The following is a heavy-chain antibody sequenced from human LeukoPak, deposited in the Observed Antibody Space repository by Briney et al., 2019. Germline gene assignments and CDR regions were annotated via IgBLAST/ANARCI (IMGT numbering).Heavy chain of an antibody. Sequence: PGGSLRLSCAASGFTFSSYAMHWVRQAPGKGLEWVAVISYDGSNKYYADSVKGRFTISRDNSKNTLYLQMNSLRAEDTAVYYCARDRWAYGSGSYYDYWGQGTLVTVSS. CDR3: ARDRWAYGSGSYYDY. V-gene: IGHV3-30-3*01. CDR2: ISYDGSNK. D-gene: IGHD3-10*01. CDR1: GFTFSSYA. J-gene: IGHJ4*02.